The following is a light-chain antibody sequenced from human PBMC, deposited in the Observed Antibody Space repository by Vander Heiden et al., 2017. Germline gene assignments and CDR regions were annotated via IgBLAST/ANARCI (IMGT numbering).Light chain of an antibody. V-gene: IGKV1-5*03. CDR2: KAS. CDR3: QQYNSYSWT. CDR1: QSISSW. Sequence: DMQMTQPPSTLSASAGERVTLTCRASQSISSWLAWYQQKPGKAPKLLIYKASNLDTGVPSRFSGSGSGTEFTLTISSLQPDDCATYYCQQYNSYSWTFGQGTKVEIK. J-gene: IGKJ1*01.